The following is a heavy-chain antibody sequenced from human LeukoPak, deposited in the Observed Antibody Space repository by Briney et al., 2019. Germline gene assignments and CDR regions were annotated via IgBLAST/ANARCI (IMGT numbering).Heavy chain of an antibody. Sequence: GASVKVSCKASGYTFTYYYIFWVRQAPGQGLEWMGWISAYNGNTKYAQKLQGRVTMTTDTSTSTAYMELRSLRSDDTAVYYCARVDTSQDYSGSPPFDYWGQGTLVTVSS. D-gene: IGHD1-26*01. CDR3: ARVDTSQDYSGSPPFDY. J-gene: IGHJ4*02. V-gene: IGHV1-18*04. CDR2: ISAYNGNT. CDR1: GYTFTYYY.